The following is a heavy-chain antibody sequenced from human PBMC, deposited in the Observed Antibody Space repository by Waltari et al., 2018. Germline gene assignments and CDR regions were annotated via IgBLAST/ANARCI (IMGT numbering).Heavy chain of an antibody. D-gene: IGHD3-9*01. V-gene: IGHV3-23*01. CDR1: GFSFANYA. J-gene: IGHJ4*02. CDR2: VCSDGST. CDR3: ARDIHYFAPDY. Sequence: EVQLLESGGGLIQPGGSLRPSCEASGFSFANYAMIWVRQAPGKGLEGVSGVCSDGSTQYGDSVKGRFTISRDNSKNMVYLQMNSLRAEDTAKYFCARDIHYFAPDYWGQGTLVTVSS.